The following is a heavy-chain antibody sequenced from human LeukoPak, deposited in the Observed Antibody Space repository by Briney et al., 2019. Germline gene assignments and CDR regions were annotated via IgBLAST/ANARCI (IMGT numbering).Heavy chain of an antibody. D-gene: IGHD6-13*01. V-gene: IGHV1-24*01. CDR2: FDPEDGET. CDR1: GGTFSSYA. J-gene: IGHJ4*02. Sequence: ASVKVSCKASGGTFSSYAISWVRQAPGQGLEWMGGFDPEDGETIYAQKFQGRVTMTEDTSTDTAYMELSSLRSEDTAVYYCARAARWDPRQQLYLSYYFDYWGQGTLVTVSS. CDR3: ARAARWDPRQQLYLSYYFDY.